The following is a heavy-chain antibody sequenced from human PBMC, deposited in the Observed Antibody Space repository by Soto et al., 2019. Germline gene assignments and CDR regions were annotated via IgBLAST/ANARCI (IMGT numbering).Heavy chain of an antibody. Sequence: QVQLQESGPGLVKPSQTLPLTCTVSGGSISSGDYYWSWIRQPPGKGLEGIGDIYYGGNTFYNPSLKSRVTISVDTSKNQFSLKGNSVTDADTAVYYCARYRRFGELLSGGLDVWGQGTTVTVSS. CDR2: IYYGGNT. V-gene: IGHV4-30-4*01. D-gene: IGHD3-10*01. CDR3: ARYRRFGELLSGGLDV. J-gene: IGHJ6*02. CDR1: GGSISSGDYY.